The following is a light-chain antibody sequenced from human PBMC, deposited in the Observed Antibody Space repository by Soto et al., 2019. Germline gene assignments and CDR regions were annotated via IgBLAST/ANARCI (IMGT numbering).Light chain of an antibody. V-gene: IGLV2-14*01. J-gene: IGLJ2*01. Sequence: QSALTQPASVSGSPGQSITISCTGTSSDVGVFNYVSWYQHHPGNAPKLIIYAASNRPPGVSNRFSGSKSGNTASLTISGLQAEDEAEYYCSSSTPTTTLLFGGGTKLTVL. CDR1: SSDVGVFNY. CDR3: SSSTPTTTLL. CDR2: AAS.